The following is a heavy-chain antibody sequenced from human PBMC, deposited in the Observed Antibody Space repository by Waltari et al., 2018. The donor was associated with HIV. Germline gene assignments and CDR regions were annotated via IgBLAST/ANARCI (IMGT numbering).Heavy chain of an antibody. CDR2: ISSSGSTI. CDR3: ARDVTSPTSTYYYYGMDV. J-gene: IGHJ6*02. Sequence: QVQLVESGGGLVKPGGYLRLSCAASGFTFSDYYMSWLRQAPGRGLEWVSYISSSGSTIYYADSVKGRFTISRDNAKNSLYLQMNSLRAEDTAVYYCARDVTSPTSTYYYYGMDVWGQGTTVTVSS. CDR1: GFTFSDYY. D-gene: IGHD4-4*01. V-gene: IGHV3-11*04.